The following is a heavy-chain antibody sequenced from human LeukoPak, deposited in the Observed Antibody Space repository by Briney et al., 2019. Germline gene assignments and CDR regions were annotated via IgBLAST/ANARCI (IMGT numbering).Heavy chain of an antibody. J-gene: IGHJ5*02. Sequence: PSQTLSLTCTVSGASISSGSYYWGWIRQPPGKGLEWIGSIYYSGSTYYNPSLKSRVTISVDTSKNQFSLKLSSVTAADTAVYYCARHVGPIAARPPGWFDPWGQGTLVTVSS. CDR1: GASISSGSYY. D-gene: IGHD6-6*01. CDR3: ARHVGPIAARPPGWFDP. CDR2: IYYSGST. V-gene: IGHV4-39*01.